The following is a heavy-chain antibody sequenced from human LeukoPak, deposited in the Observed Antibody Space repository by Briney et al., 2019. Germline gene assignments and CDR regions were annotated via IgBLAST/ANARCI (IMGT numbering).Heavy chain of an antibody. D-gene: IGHD5/OR15-5a*01. CDR2: INPGSGGT. V-gene: IGHV1-2*02. Sequence: ASVKVSCEASGYTFTAYYIHWLRQAPGQGPEWMGWINPGSGGTNNAQKFQGRVTMTRDTSINTAYMQLSSLRSDDTALYYCARATKVVSGQAAWFDPWGQGTLVIVSS. J-gene: IGHJ5*02. CDR1: GYTFTAYY. CDR3: ARATKVVSGQAAWFDP.